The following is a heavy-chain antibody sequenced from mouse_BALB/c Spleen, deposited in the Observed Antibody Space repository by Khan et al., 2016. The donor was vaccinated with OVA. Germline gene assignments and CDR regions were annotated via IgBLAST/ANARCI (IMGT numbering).Heavy chain of an antibody. V-gene: IGHV5-6*01. D-gene: IGHD1-1*01. CDR3: ARLAYYYNSEGFAY. CDR1: GFTFSTYG. CDR2: ISSGGSYT. J-gene: IGHJ3*01. Sequence: EVQLVESGGDLVKPGGSLKLSCAASGFTFSTYGMSWVRQSPDKRLEWVATISSGGSYTYYPDNVEGRFTISRDNAKNTLYLQMSSLKSEDTAMYYCARLAYYYNSEGFAYWGQGTLVTVSA.